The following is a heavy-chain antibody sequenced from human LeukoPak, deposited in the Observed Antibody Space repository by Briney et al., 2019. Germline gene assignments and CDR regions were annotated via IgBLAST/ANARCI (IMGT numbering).Heavy chain of an antibody. Sequence: GGSLRLSCAASGFAVSSNYMSWVRQAPGKGLEWVSVIYSDGRTYYADSVKGRFTISRDISKNTLFLQMTSLRAEDTAVYYCAKLKGWYGEGYFDYWGQGTLVTVSS. CDR3: AKLKGWYGEGYFDY. CDR2: IYSDGRT. D-gene: IGHD3-10*01. J-gene: IGHJ4*02. CDR1: GFAVSSNY. V-gene: IGHV3-53*01.